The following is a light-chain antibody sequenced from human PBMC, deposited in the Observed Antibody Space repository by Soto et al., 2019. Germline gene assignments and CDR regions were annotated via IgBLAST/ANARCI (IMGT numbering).Light chain of an antibody. J-gene: IGKJ4*01. CDR1: QSVNGY. Sequence: EIVLTQSPATLSLSPGERATLSCRASQSVNGYLAWYQQKPGQAPRLLIYDASSRATGVPARFSGSGSGTDFTLTISSFEPEDAAIYYCQHRSNWPRTFGGGTKVDIK. CDR3: QHRSNWPRT. CDR2: DAS. V-gene: IGKV3-11*01.